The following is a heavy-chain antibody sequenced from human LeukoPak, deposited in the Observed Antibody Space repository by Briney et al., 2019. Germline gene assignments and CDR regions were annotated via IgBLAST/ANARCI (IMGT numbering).Heavy chain of an antibody. CDR2: INHSGRT. J-gene: IGHJ6*03. D-gene: IGHD3-3*01. CDR3: ARGLGDFWSGYYTRYYYFMDV. CDR1: GGSFSDYY. Sequence: SETLSLTCAVYGGSFSDYYWTWLRQPPGKGLEWIGEINHSGRTNSNPSLKSRVTISVDTSKNQFSLKLSSVTAADTAVYYCARGLGDFWSGYYTRYYYFMDVWGKGTTVTVSS. V-gene: IGHV4-34*01.